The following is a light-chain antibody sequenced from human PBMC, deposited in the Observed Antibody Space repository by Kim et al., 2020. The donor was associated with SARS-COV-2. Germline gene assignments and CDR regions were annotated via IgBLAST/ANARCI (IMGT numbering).Light chain of an antibody. CDR2: SNN. Sequence: GQTVTITCSGSSSNIGSNTVNWYQQLPGTAPQLLIYSNNQRPSGVPDRFSGSKSGTSASLAISGLQSEDEADYYGAAWDDSLNAWVFGGGTQLTVL. CDR1: SSNIGSNT. CDR3: AAWDDSLNAWV. J-gene: IGLJ3*02. V-gene: IGLV1-44*01.